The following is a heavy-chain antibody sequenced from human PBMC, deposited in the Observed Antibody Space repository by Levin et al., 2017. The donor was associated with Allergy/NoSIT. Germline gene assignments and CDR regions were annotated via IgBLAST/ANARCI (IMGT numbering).Heavy chain of an antibody. CDR1: GYTFTGYY. J-gene: IGHJ4*02. V-gene: IGHV1-2*06. CDR3: AKRRTVGGFDYFDY. CDR2: VNPNSGGT. D-gene: IGHD6-19*01. Sequence: ASVKVSCKTSGYTFTGYYLHWVRQAPGQGLEWMGRVNPNSGGTNYAQKFQGRVTMTRDTSISTAYMDLSRLTSDDTAMYYCAKRRTVGGFDYFDYWGQGTLVTVSS.